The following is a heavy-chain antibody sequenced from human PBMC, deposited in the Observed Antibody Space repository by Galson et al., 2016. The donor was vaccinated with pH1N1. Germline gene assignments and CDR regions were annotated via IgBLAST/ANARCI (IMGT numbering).Heavy chain of an antibody. V-gene: IGHV6-1*01. CDR1: GDSVSTNSAA. J-gene: IGHJ6*03. CDR2: TYYRSKSYN. D-gene: IGHD1-7*01. Sequence: CAISGDSVSTNSAAWNWIRQSPSRGLEWLGGTYYRSKSYNDYALSVKGRITINPDTSKNQFSLQLNSVTPEDTAVYYWARSPRDWNFPDYYNCMAVWGKGTTVTVSS. CDR3: ARSPRDWNFPDYYNCMAV.